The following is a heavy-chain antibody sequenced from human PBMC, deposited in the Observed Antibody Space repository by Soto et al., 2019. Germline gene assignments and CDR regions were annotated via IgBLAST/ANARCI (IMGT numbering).Heavy chain of an antibody. V-gene: IGHV4-4*02. D-gene: IGHD1-26*01. Sequence: PSETLSLTCAVSGGSISSSNWWSWVRQPPGKGLEWIGEIYHSGSTNYNPSLKSQVTISVDKSKNQFSLKLSSVTAADTAVYYCASATTATYYFDYWGQGTLVTVSS. CDR2: IYHSGST. CDR3: ASATTATYYFDY. CDR1: GGSISSSNW. J-gene: IGHJ4*02.